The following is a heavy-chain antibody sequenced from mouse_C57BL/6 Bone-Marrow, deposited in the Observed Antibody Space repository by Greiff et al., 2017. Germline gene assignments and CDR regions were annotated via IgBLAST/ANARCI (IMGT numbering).Heavy chain of an antibody. CDR1: GYTFTSYW. V-gene: IGHV1-64*01. D-gene: IGHD2-2*01. Sequence: QVQLQQPGAELVKPGASVKLSCKASGYTFTSYWMHWVKQRPGQGLEWIGMIHPNSGSTNYNEKFKSKATLTVDKSSITAYMQLSSLTSEDSAVDCGARRCLRRMFSYWYQGTLVTVSA. CDR2: IHPNSGST. CDR3: ARRCLRRMFSY. J-gene: IGHJ3*01.